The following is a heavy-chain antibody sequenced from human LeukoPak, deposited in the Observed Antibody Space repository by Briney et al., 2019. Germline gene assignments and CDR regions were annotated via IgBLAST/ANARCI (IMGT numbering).Heavy chain of an antibody. CDR2: IWDTEIT. CDR1: GGSIRSYF. D-gene: IGHD5-12*01. Sequence: SETLSLTCTVSGGSIRSYFWSWLRQPPGKGLEWIGYIWDTEITDYNPSLKSRVTISLDTSKNHFSLKLRSVTAADTALYFCARGLVLATDDAFDIWGQGTLVPVSS. V-gene: IGHV4-59*01. CDR3: ARGLVLATDDAFDI. J-gene: IGHJ3*02.